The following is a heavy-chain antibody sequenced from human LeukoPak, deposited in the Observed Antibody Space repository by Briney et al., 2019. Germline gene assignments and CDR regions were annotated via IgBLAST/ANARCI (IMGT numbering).Heavy chain of an antibody. CDR1: GGSISSGGYS. V-gene: IGHV4-30-2*01. CDR3: ARGNSRYYYYGMDV. Sequence: PSETLSLTCAVSGGSISSGGYSWSWIRQPPGKGLEWIGYIYHSGSTYYNPSLKSRVTISVDRSKNQFSLKLSSVTAADTAVHYCARGNSRYYYYGMDVWGKGTTVTVSS. D-gene: IGHD1-7*01. J-gene: IGHJ6*04. CDR2: IYHSGST.